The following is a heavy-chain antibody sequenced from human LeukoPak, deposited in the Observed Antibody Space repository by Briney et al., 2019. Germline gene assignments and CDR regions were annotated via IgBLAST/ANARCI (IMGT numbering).Heavy chain of an antibody. CDR3: AGLWLLGATVRTFDP. Sequence: SETLSLTCTVSGGSISSYYWSWIRQPPGKGLEWIGYIYYSGSTNYNPSLKSRVTISVDTSKNQFSLKLSSVTAADTAVYYCAGLWLLGATVRTFDPWGQGTLVTVSS. CDR2: IYYSGST. J-gene: IGHJ5*02. CDR1: GGSISSYY. D-gene: IGHD4-17*01. V-gene: IGHV4-59*08.